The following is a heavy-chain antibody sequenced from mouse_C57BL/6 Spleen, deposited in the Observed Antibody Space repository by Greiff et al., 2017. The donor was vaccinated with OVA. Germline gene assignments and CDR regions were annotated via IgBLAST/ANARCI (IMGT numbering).Heavy chain of an antibody. D-gene: IGHD2-2*01. V-gene: IGHV1-55*01. J-gene: IGHJ2*01. CDR3: AKKGVTTGYFDY. Sequence: QVQLQQPGAALVKPGASVKMSCKASGYTFTSYWITWVKQRPGQGLEWIGDIYPGSGSTNYNEKFKSKATLTVDPSSSTAYMQLSSLTSEDTAVYYCAKKGVTTGYFDYWGQGTTLTVSS. CDR2: IYPGSGST. CDR1: GYTFTSYW.